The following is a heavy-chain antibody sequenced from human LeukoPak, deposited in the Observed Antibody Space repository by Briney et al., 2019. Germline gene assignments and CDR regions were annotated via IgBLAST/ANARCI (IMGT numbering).Heavy chain of an antibody. CDR1: GFTFSSYS. J-gene: IGHJ4*02. CDR2: ISSSSSYI. D-gene: IGHD3-22*01. CDR3: ARSKSYYYDSSGYYPYYFDY. V-gene: IGHV3-21*01. Sequence: GGSLRPSCAASGFTFSSYSMNWVRQAPGKGLEWVSSISSSSSYIYYADSVKGRFTISRDNAKNSLYLQMNSLRAEDTAMYYCARSKSYYYDSSGYYPYYFDYWGQGTLVTVSS.